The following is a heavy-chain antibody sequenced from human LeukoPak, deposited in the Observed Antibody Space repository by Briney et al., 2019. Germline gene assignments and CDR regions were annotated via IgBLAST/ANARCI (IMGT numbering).Heavy chain of an antibody. D-gene: IGHD3-16*01. CDR1: GFTFSSYA. CDR3: AKRVITAVGTGYYYYYMDV. CDR2: ISGSGGST. J-gene: IGHJ6*03. V-gene: IGHV3-23*01. Sequence: GGSLRLSCASSGFTFSSYAMSWVRQAPGKGLEWVSAISGSGGSTYYADSVKGRFTISRDNSKNTLYLQMNSLRAEDTAVYYCAKRVITAVGTGYYYYYMDVWGKGTTVTVSS.